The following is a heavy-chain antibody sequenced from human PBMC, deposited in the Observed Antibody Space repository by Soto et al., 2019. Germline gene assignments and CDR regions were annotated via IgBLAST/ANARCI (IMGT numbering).Heavy chain of an antibody. CDR2: VSAYNGNT. D-gene: IGHD1-26*01. V-gene: IGHV1-18*01. Sequence: QVHLVQSGAAVKTPGASVKVSCKTSGFTFSNYGINWVRQAPGQGLEWMGWVSAYNGNTNYAQKFKGRVTMTADTATATAYLELTTLTSDDTSVYYCAREGRGYGELDSWGQGTPVIVSP. CDR1: GFTFSNYG. J-gene: IGHJ4*02. CDR3: AREGRGYGELDS.